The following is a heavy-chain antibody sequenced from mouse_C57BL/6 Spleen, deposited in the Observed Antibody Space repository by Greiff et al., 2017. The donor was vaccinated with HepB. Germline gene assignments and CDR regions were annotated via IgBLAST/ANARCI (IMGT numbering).Heavy chain of an antibody. D-gene: IGHD2-2*01. CDR1: GYTFTSYW. CDR3: ARSGYDGAMDY. CDR2: IDPSDSET. Sequence: QVQLKQPGAELVRPGSSVKLSCKASGYTFTSYWMHWVKQRPIQGLEWIGNIDPSDSETHYNQKFKDKATLTVDKSSSTAYMQLSSLTSEDSAVYYCARSGYDGAMDYWGQGTSVTVSS. J-gene: IGHJ4*01. V-gene: IGHV1-52*01.